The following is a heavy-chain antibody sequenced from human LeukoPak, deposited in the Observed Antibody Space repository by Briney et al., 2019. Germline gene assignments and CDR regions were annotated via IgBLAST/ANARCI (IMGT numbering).Heavy chain of an antibody. CDR3: THWVVVVAATPGLFDY. J-gene: IGHJ4*02. CDR2: IYHSGST. V-gene: IGHV4-38-2*02. CDR1: GYSISSGYY. Sequence: SETLSLTCTVSGYSISSGYYWGWIRQPPGKGLEWIGSIYHSGSTYYNPFLKSRVTISVDTSKNQFSLKLSSVTAADTAVYYCTHWVVVVAATPGLFDYWGQGTLVTVSS. D-gene: IGHD2-15*01.